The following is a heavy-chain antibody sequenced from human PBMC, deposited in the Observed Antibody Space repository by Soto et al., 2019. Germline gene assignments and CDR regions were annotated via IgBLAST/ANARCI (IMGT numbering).Heavy chain of an antibody. D-gene: IGHD5-12*01. CDR1: GDIFSGYS. J-gene: IGHJ4*02. V-gene: IGHV1-69*14. Sequence: QVQLVQSGAEVKKPGSSVKVSCKTSGDIFSGYSISWVRQAPGQELEWMGGIIPIFGTTNYAQRFHGRVTITADKSTSTVYMESYSLKSEDTAVYYCARDLGSGYDPGDYWGQGTLVTVSS. CDR2: IIPIFGTT. CDR3: ARDLGSGYDPGDY.